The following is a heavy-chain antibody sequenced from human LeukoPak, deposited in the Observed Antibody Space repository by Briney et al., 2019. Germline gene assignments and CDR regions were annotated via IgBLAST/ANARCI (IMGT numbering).Heavy chain of an antibody. V-gene: IGHV3-7*03. J-gene: IGHJ6*02. CDR1: GFTFSSYG. CDR3: ARGGGLDV. CDR2: ISHNGNVN. D-gene: IGHD3-16*01. Sequence: GGSLRLSCAASGFTFSSYGMNWARQAPGKGLEWVASISHNGNVNYYVDSVKGRFTISRDNAKNSLYLQVSNLRAEDTAVYFCARGGGLDVWGQGATVTVSS.